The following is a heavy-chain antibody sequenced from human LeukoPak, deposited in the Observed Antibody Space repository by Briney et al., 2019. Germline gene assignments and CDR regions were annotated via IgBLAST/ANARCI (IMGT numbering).Heavy chain of an antibody. D-gene: IGHD5-18*01. CDR3: ARADVDTAMVDY. Sequence: PSETLSLTCTVSGGSISSGDYYWRWIRQPPGKGLEWLGYIYYSGSTYYNPSLKSRVTISVDTSKNQFSLKLSSVTAADTAVYYCARADVDTAMVDYWGQGTLVTVSS. CDR2: IYYSGST. V-gene: IGHV4-30-4*08. J-gene: IGHJ4*02. CDR1: GGSISSGDYY.